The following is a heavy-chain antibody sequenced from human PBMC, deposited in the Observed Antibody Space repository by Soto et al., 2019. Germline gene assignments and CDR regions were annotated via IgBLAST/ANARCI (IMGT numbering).Heavy chain of an antibody. CDR2: IYPGDSDT. D-gene: IGHD6-13*01. V-gene: IGHV5-51*01. CDR1: GYSFTSYW. CDR3: ASLGIAAGYIDAFDI. Sequence: GESLKIYCKGSGYSFTSYWIGWVRQMPGKGLEWMGIIYPGDSDTRYSPSFQGQVTISADKSTSTAYLQWLSLKASDTAMYYCASLGIAAGYIDAFDIWGQGTVVTVSS. J-gene: IGHJ3*02.